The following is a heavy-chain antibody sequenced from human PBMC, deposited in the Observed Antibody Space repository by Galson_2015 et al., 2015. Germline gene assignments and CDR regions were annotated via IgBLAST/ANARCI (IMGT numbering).Heavy chain of an antibody. Sequence: SLRLSCAASGFTVSGSYMTWVRQAPGKGLEWVSLIYSGTSPYYADSVKGRFTISRDNSKNTLYLQMNSLRAEDTAVYYCARGSMAFDIWGQGTMVTASS. CDR3: ARGSMAFDI. D-gene: IGHD2/OR15-2a*01. CDR1: GFTVSGSY. CDR2: IYSGTSP. V-gene: IGHV3-53*01. J-gene: IGHJ3*02.